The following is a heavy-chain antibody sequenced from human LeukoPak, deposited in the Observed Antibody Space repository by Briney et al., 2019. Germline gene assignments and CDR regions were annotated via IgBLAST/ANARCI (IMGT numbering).Heavy chain of an antibody. CDR1: GYSFTSYW. V-gene: IGHV5-51*01. D-gene: IGHD3-22*01. CDR3: ARAHRKPGSSGYYLDY. J-gene: IGHJ4*02. CDR2: IYPDDSDT. Sequence: GESLKISCKGSGYSFTSYWIGWVRQMPGKGLEWMGIIYPDDSDTRYSPSFQGQVTISADKSISTAYLQWSSLKASDTAMYYCARAHRKPGSSGYYLDYWGQGTLVTVSS.